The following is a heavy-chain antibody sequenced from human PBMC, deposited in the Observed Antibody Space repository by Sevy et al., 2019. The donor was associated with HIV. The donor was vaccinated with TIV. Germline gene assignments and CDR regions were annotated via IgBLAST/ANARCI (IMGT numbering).Heavy chain of an antibody. CDR3: ARAPVYCRGGNCYPYHFDY. J-gene: IGHJ4*02. V-gene: IGHV1-2*02. D-gene: IGHD2-15*01. CDR2: INPNNGGT. CDR1: GYSFTGYY. Sequence: ASVKVSCKASGYSFTGYYIHWVRQAPGQGLEWMGWINPNNGGTNYAQEFQGRVTRTRDTSISTVYMELSRLKSDDTAVYYCARAPVYCRGGNCYPYHFDYWGQGTLVTVSS.